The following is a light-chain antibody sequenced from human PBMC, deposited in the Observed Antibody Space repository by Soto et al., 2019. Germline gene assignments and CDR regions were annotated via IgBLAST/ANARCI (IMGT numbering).Light chain of an antibody. Sequence: EIVLTQSPGTLSLSAGERATLSCRTSLSVSVYLDWYQQKPGQAPRLIISDASNRATGIPARFSGSGSGTEFTLTISSLAPEDFAIYYCQQRGTWPRVTFGGGTKVDI. CDR3: QQRGTWPRVT. V-gene: IGKV3-11*01. J-gene: IGKJ4*01. CDR2: DAS. CDR1: LSVSVY.